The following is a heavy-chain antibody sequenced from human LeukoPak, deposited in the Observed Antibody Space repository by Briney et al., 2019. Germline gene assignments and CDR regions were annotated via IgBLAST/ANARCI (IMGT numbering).Heavy chain of an antibody. D-gene: IGHD6-13*01. V-gene: IGHV3-30*18. J-gene: IGHJ6*03. CDR1: GFTFSGYS. Sequence: GGSLRLSCEASGFTFSGYSMNWVRQAPGKGLEWVAVISYDGSNKYYADSVKGRFTISRDNSKNTLYLQMNSLRAEDTAVYYCAKEVAAAGTSYHYYYMDVWGKGTTVTVSS. CDR3: AKEVAAAGTSYHYYYMDV. CDR2: ISYDGSNK.